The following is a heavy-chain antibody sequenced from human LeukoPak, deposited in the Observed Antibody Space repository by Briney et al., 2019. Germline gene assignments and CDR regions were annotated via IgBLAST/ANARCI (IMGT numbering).Heavy chain of an antibody. V-gene: IGHV4-34*01. J-gene: IGHJ3*02. CDR2: INHSGST. D-gene: IGHD1-20*01. CDR3: ARLLNWNDVADAFDI. Sequence: TSETLSLTCAVYGGSFSGYYWSWIRQPPGKGLEWIGEINHSGSTNYNPSLKSRVTISVDTSKNQFSLKLSSVTAADTAVYYCARLLNWNDVADAFDIWGQGTMVTVSS. CDR1: GGSFSGYY.